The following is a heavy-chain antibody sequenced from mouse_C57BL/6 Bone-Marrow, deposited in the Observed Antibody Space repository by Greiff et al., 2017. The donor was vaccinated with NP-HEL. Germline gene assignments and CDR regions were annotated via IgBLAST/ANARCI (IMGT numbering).Heavy chain of an antibody. CDR2: IYPRSGNT. J-gene: IGHJ4*01. V-gene: IGHV1-81*01. CDR3: AREWYFYAMDY. Sequence: VKLMESGAELARPGASVKLSCKASGYTFTSYGISWVKQRTGQGLEWIGEIYPRSGNTYYNEKFKGKATLTADKSSSTAYMELRSLTSEDSAVYFCAREWYFYAMDYWGQGTSVTVSS. D-gene: IGHD1-3*01. CDR1: GYTFTSYG.